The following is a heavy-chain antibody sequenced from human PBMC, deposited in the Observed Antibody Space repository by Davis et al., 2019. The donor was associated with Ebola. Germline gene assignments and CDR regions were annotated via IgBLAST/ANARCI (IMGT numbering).Heavy chain of an antibody. CDR1: GFTFNKCA. D-gene: IGHD6-19*01. J-gene: IGHJ6*02. Sequence: GESLKISCAASGFTFNKCAMSWVRQAPGKGLEWLSGISGTGVATYYTDSVRGRFTISRDNSKNTLYLQMNSLRAEDTAVYYCAKDQSFRSGWYESSYYYYGMDVWGQGTTVTVSS. CDR3: AKDQSFRSGWYESSYYYYGMDV. V-gene: IGHV3-23*01. CDR2: ISGTGVAT.